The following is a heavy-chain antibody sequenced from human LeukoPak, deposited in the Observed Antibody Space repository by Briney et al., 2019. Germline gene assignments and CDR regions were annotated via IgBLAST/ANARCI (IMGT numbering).Heavy chain of an antibody. CDR2: ISSSSSTI. Sequence: GGSLRLSCAASGFTFSSYSMNWVRQAPGKGLEWVSYISSSSSTIYYADSVKGRFTISRDNAKNSLYLQMNSLRAEDTAVYYCARDMGYFSGWYFDLWGRGTLVTVSS. V-gene: IGHV3-48*01. J-gene: IGHJ2*01. D-gene: IGHD6-19*01. CDR3: ARDMGYFSGWYFDL. CDR1: GFTFSSYS.